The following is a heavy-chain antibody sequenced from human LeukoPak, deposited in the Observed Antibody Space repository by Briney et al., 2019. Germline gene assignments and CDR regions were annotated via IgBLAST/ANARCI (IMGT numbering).Heavy chain of an antibody. CDR1: GGSISSYY. V-gene: IGHV4-59*01. Sequence: SETLSLTCTLSGGSISSYYWSWIRQPPGKGLEWIGYISYSGSTNYNPSLKSRVTISVDTSRNQFSLKLSSVTAADTAVYYCARGRLGGSGSYYNVLDYWGQGTLVTVSS. CDR3: ARGRLGGSGSYYNVLDY. J-gene: IGHJ4*02. CDR2: ISYSGST. D-gene: IGHD3-10*01.